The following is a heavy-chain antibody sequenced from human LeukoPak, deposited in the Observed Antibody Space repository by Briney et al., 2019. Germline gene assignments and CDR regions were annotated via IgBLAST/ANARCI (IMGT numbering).Heavy chain of an antibody. J-gene: IGHJ4*02. Sequence: ASVKVSCKASGYTFTNYYMHWVRQAPGQGLEWMGIINPSGGSTSYAQKFQGRVTMTRDTSISTAYMELSSLRSDDTAVYYCTRESGSYHGNDYWGQGTLVTVSS. V-gene: IGHV1-46*01. D-gene: IGHD1-26*01. CDR1: GYTFTNYY. CDR3: TRESGSYHGNDY. CDR2: INPSGGST.